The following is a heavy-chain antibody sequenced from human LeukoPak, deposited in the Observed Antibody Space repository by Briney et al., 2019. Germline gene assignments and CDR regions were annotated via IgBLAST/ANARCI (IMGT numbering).Heavy chain of an antibody. V-gene: IGHV3-11*06. D-gene: IGHD2-8*02. CDR1: GFTFSDYY. CDR3: AREPPSKSAVWWHFDY. Sequence: PGGSLRLSCAASGFTFSDYYMSWIRQAPGKGLEWVSYISSSSSYTNYADSVKGRFTISRDNAKNSLYLQMNSLRAEDTAVYYCAREPPSKSAVWWHFDYWGQGTLVTVSS. CDR2: ISSSSSYT. J-gene: IGHJ4*02.